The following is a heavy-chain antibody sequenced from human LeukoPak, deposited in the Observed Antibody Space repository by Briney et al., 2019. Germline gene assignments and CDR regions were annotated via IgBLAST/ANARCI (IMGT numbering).Heavy chain of an antibody. D-gene: IGHD6-6*01. V-gene: IGHV1-2*02. J-gene: IGHJ6*03. Sequence: GASVKVSCKASGYTFTGYYMHWVRQAPGQGLEWMGWINPNSGGTNYAQKFQGRVTMTRDTSISTAYMELSRLRSDDTAVYYCARDYGGSSSIRPYYYMDVWGKGTTVTVSS. CDR3: ARDYGGSSSIRPYYYMDV. CDR2: INPNSGGT. CDR1: GYTFTGYY.